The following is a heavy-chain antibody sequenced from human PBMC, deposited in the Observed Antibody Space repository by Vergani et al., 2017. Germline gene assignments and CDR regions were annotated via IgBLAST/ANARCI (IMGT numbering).Heavy chain of an antibody. D-gene: IGHD3-22*01. CDR2: FDPEDGET. CDR1: GYTLTELS. V-gene: IGHV1-24*01. J-gene: IGHJ5*02. Sequence: QVQLVQSGAEVKKPGASVKVSCKVSGYTLTELSMHWVRQAPGKGLEWMGGFDPEDGETIYAQKFQGRVTMTEDASTDTAYMELSSLRSEDTAVYYCATSDLYYYDSSGYYSPWGQGTLVTVSS. CDR3: ATSDLYYYDSSGYYSP.